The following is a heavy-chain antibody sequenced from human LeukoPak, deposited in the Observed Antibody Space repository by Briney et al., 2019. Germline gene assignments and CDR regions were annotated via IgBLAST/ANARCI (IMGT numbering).Heavy chain of an antibody. Sequence: PGGSLRLSCAASGFTFSSYGMHWVRQAPGKGLEWVAVISYDGSNKYYADSVKGRFTISRDNSKNTLYLQMSSLRAEDTAVYYCARAGRRLFGVLIPLSFDYWGQGTPVTVSS. J-gene: IGHJ4*02. D-gene: IGHD3-3*01. V-gene: IGHV3-30*03. CDR1: GFTFSSYG. CDR3: ARAGRRLFGVLIPLSFDY. CDR2: ISYDGSNK.